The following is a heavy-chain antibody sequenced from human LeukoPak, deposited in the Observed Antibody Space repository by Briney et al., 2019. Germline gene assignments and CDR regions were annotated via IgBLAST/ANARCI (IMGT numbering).Heavy chain of an antibody. J-gene: IGHJ5*02. Sequence: SVKVSCKASGGTFSSYAISWVRQAPGQGLEWVGRIIPIFGTANYAQKLQGRVTMTTDTYTSTAYMELRSLRSDDTAVYYCARDPCRSTSCYAHWFDPWGQGTLVTVSS. CDR1: GGTFSSYA. V-gene: IGHV1-69*05. D-gene: IGHD2-2*01. CDR2: IIPIFGTA. CDR3: ARDPCRSTSCYAHWFDP.